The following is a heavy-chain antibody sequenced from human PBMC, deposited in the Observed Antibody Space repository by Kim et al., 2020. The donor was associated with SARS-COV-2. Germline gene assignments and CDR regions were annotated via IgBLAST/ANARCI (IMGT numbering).Heavy chain of an antibody. D-gene: IGHD1-20*01. CDR1: GFTFRDYY. Sequence: GGSLRLSCAASGFTFRDYYMSWIRQAPGKGLEWVAYISSSGDTIFYADSVKGLFTISRDNAKNSLYLQMNSLRVDDDTAVYYCATPGRIIRGSMLKWFDSWGQGTPVTVSS. CDR2: ISSSGDTI. J-gene: IGHJ5*01. CDR3: ATPGRIIRGSMLKWFDS. V-gene: IGHV3-11*04.